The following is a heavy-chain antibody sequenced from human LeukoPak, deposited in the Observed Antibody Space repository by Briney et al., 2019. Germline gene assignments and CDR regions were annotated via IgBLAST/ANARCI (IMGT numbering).Heavy chain of an antibody. CDR1: GGTFSSYA. Sequence: ASVKVSCKASGGTFSSYAISWVRQAPGQGLEWMGGIIPIFGTANYAQKFQGRVTITADESTSTAYMELSSLRSEDTAVYYCARDLVGYCSRTRRPSRWFDPWGQGTLVTVSS. V-gene: IGHV1-69*01. CDR3: ARDLVGYCSRTRRPSRWFDP. D-gene: IGHD2-2*01. CDR2: IIPIFGTA. J-gene: IGHJ5*02.